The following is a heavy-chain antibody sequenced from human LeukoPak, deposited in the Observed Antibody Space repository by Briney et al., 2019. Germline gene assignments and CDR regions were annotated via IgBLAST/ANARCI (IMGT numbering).Heavy chain of an antibody. D-gene: IGHD2/OR15-2a*01. CDR2: LYDSGGP. J-gene: IGHJ4*02. CDR1: GASISGYY. V-gene: IGHV4-59*01. Sequence: SETLSLTCSVSGASISGYYWSWIRQPPGKGLEWIGYLYDSGGPTYNPSLKSRVTISVDTSKSQFSLKLTSLTAADTAVYYCARGRNIGGSDFDFWGQGTLVTVSS. CDR3: ARGRNIGGSDFDF.